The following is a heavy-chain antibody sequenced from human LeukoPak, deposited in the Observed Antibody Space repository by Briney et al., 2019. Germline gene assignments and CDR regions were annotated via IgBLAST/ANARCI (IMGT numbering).Heavy chain of an antibody. CDR2: IRYDGSNK. V-gene: IGHV3-30*02. D-gene: IGHD3-3*01. CDR3: ASMGHNRPYGFPYY. Sequence: GGSLRLSCAASGFTSSSYGMHWVRQAPGKGLEWVAFIRYDGSNKYYADSVKGRFTISRDNSKNTLYLQMNSLRAEDTAVYYCASMGHNRPYGFPYYWGQGTLVTVSS. J-gene: IGHJ4*02. CDR1: GFTSSSYG.